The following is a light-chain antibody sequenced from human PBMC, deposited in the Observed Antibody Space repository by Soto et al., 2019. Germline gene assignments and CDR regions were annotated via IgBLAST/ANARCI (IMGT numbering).Light chain of an antibody. V-gene: IGKV3-15*01. CDR3: QQYNNWPLET. Sequence: EIVMTQSPATLSVSPGERATLSCRASQSVSSNLAWYQQKPGQAPRLLIYGASTRATGIPARFSGSGSGTEFTLTISSLQSEDFAVHYCQQYNNWPLETFGQGTKVEIK. CDR2: GAS. J-gene: IGKJ1*01. CDR1: QSVSSN.